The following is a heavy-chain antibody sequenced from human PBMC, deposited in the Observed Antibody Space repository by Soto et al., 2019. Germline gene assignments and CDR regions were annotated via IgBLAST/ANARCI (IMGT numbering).Heavy chain of an antibody. CDR3: ARPDCAEYGDY. Sequence: GGSLRLSCAASGFTFNTYYMHWVRQAPGKGLEWVALILHDGSNKFYADSVKGRFTISRDNSKDTMYLQMNSLRVEDTAVYYCARPDCAEYGDYWDQGALVTVSS. J-gene: IGHJ4*02. CDR1: GFTFNTYY. V-gene: IGHV3-30-3*01. D-gene: IGHD4-17*01. CDR2: ILHDGSNK.